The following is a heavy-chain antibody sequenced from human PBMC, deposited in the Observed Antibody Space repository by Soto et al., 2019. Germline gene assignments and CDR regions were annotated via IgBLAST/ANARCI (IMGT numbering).Heavy chain of an antibody. V-gene: IGHV1-69*13. D-gene: IGHD3-22*01. Sequence: SVKVSCKASGGTFSTCAITWVRQAPGQGLEWMGGIIPVFGTTNYAQKFQGRVTITADESTRTAYMELSSLRSEDTAVYYCARALEEYYYDNSGYYSGYWGQGTLVTVSS. J-gene: IGHJ4*02. CDR2: IIPVFGTT. CDR1: GGTFSTCA. CDR3: ARALEEYYYDNSGYYSGY.